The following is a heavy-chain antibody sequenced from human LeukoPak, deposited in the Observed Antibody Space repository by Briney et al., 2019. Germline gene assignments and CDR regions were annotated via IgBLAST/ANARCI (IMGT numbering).Heavy chain of an antibody. CDR3: ARGRYGTPLYFDY. V-gene: IGHV3-53*01. Sequence: GGSLRLSCAASGFTVSSNYMNWVRQAPGKGLEWVSIIYSGGTTYYADSVKGRFTISRDNSKNTLYLQMNSLRAEDTAVYYCARGRYGTPLYFDYWGQGTLVTVSS. CDR1: GFTVSSNY. J-gene: IGHJ4*02. CDR2: IYSGGTT. D-gene: IGHD1-26*01.